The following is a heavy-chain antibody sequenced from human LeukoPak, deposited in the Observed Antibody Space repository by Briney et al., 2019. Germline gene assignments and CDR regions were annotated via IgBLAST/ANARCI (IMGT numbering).Heavy chain of an antibody. CDR1: GFTFSSYG. Sequence: GRSLRLSCAASGFTFSSYGMHWVRQAPGKGLEWVAVIWYDGSNKYYADSVKGRFTISRDNSKNTLYLQMNSLSAEDTAVYYCARENCSSTSCYFDYWGQGTLVTVSS. CDR2: IWYDGSNK. CDR3: ARENCSSTSCYFDY. J-gene: IGHJ4*02. D-gene: IGHD2-2*01. V-gene: IGHV3-33*01.